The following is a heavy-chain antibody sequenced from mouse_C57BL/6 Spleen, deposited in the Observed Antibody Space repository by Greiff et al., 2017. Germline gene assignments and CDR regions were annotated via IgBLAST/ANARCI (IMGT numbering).Heavy chain of an antibody. J-gene: IGHJ2*01. V-gene: IGHV1-26*01. CDR2: INPNNGGT. Sequence: EVQLQQSGPELVKPGASVKISCKASGCTFTDYYMNWVKQSHGKSLEWIGEINPNNGGTSYNQKFKGKATLTVDKSSSTADMELRSLTSEDSAVYYCARTRAYFDYWGQGTTLTVSS. CDR1: GCTFTDYY. D-gene: IGHD3-3*01. CDR3: ARTRAYFDY.